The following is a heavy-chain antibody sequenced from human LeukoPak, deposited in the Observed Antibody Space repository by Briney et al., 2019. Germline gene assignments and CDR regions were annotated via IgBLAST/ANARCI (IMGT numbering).Heavy chain of an antibody. V-gene: IGHV3-23*01. CDR2: ISGTGGST. CDR3: ARDRGGNFDY. D-gene: IGHD4-23*01. Sequence: GGSLRLSCAGSGFTFSTYAMSWVRQAPGKGLEWVSGISGTGGSTHYADSVKGRFTISRDNSKNTLYLQMNSLRAEDTAVYYCARDRGGNFDYWGQGTLVTVSS. CDR1: GFTFSTYA. J-gene: IGHJ4*02.